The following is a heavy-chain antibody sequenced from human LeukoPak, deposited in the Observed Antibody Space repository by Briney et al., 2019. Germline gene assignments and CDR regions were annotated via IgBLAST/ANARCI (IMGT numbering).Heavy chain of an antibody. CDR1: GFTVSSNY. D-gene: IGHD5-12*01. V-gene: IGHV3-53*01. CDR2: IYSGGST. CDR3: AREMGGYPFDY. Sequence: GGSLRLSCAASGFTVSSNYMSWVRQAPGKGLEWVSVIYSGGSTYYADSVKGRFTISRDNSKNSLYLQMNSLRAEDTAVYYCAREMGGYPFDYWGQGTLVTVSS. J-gene: IGHJ4*02.